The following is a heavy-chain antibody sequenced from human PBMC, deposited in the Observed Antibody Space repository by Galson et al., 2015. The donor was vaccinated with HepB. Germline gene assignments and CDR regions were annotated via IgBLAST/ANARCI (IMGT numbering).Heavy chain of an antibody. V-gene: IGHV3-7*03. D-gene: IGHD5-12*01. CDR3: ARDDIVATINCYYYGMDV. CDR2: IKQDGSEK. CDR1: GFTFSSYW. Sequence: SLRLSCAASGFTFSSYWMSWVRQAPGKGLEWVANIKQDGSEKYYVDSVKGRFTISRDNAKNSLYLQMNSLRAEDTAVYYCARDDIVATINCYYYGMDVWGQGTTVTVSS. J-gene: IGHJ6*02.